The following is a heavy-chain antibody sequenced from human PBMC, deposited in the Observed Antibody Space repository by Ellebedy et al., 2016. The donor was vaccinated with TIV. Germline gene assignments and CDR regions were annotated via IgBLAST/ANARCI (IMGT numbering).Heavy chain of an antibody. V-gene: IGHV1-2*02. J-gene: IGHJ4*02. CDR1: GYSFTGYY. Sequence: AASVKVSCKTSGYSFTGYYIHWGRQAPGHGPEWVGWINPDNGVTVYEPKLQGRVTITGDTSISTVYMELSSLRSDDKAIYYCVRHLTNPVTGDYWGQGTLVFVSS. CDR3: VRHLTNPVTGDY. CDR2: INPDNGVT. D-gene: IGHD4-11*01.